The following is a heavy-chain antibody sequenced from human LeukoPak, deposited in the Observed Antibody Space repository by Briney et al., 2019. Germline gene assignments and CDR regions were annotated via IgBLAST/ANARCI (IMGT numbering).Heavy chain of an antibody. CDR3: SGTPDTVTALLDP. CDR2: IYTSGGT. D-gene: IGHD4-17*01. J-gene: IGHJ5*02. Sequence: SETLSLTCTASGGTFSSYYLSWIRQPPGKGLEWIGNIYTSGGTKYNASLMSGGIISADTTNNQLSQKQISVTAAETAAYYCSGTPDTVTALLDPWGQGAQVTVSS. CDR1: GGTFSSYY. V-gene: IGHV4-4*09.